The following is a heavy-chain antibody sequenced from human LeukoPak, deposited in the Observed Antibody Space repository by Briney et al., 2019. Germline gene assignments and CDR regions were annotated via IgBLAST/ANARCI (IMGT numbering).Heavy chain of an antibody. J-gene: IGHJ3*02. V-gene: IGHV3-23*01. CDR1: GFTFSSYA. CDR2: ISGSGAGT. CDR3: AKGSSSSWVRAAFDI. D-gene: IGHD6-13*01. Sequence: QPGGSLRLSCAASGFTFSSYAMSWVRQAPGMGLEWVSAISGSGAGTFYADSLKGRFTISRDNSKNTLYLQMNSLRAEDTAVYYCAKGSSSSWVRAAFDIWGQGTMVTVSS.